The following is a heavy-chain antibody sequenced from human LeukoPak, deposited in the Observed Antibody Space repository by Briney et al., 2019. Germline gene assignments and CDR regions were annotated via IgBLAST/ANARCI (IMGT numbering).Heavy chain of an antibody. CDR3: AREGLYGDPSLRAFDI. V-gene: IGHV4-59*01. CDR2: IYYSGST. D-gene: IGHD4-17*01. CDR1: GGSISSYY. Sequence: SETLSLTCTVSGGSISSYYWSWIRQPPGKGLEWIGYIYYSGSTNYNPSLKSRVTISVDTSKNQFSLKLSSVTAADTAVYYCAREGLYGDPSLRAFDIWGQGTMVTVSS. J-gene: IGHJ3*02.